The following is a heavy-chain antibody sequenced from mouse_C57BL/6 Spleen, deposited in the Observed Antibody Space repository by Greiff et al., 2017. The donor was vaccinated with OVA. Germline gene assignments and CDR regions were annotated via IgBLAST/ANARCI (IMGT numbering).Heavy chain of an antibody. CDR1: GYAFSSSW. V-gene: IGHV1-82*01. D-gene: IGHD1-1*01. CDR3: ARGNYGSILLDV. Sequence: QVQLQQSGPELVKPGASVKISCKASGYAFSSSWMNWVKQRPGKGLEWIGRIYPGDGDTNYNGKFKGKATLTADKSSSTAYMQLSSLTSEDSAVYFCARGNYGSILLDVWGTGTTVTVSS. CDR2: IYPGDGDT. J-gene: IGHJ1*03.